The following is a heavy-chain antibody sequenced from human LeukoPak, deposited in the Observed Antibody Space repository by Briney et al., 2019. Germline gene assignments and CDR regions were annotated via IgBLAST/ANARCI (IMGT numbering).Heavy chain of an antibody. CDR2: IGGSGGST. V-gene: IGHV3-23*01. D-gene: IGHD6-13*01. J-gene: IGHJ4*02. CDR1: GFTFSAYA. Sequence: PGGSLRLSCAASGFTFSAYAMSWVRQAPGKGLELVSAIGGSGGSTYYADSVKGRFTISRDNSKNTLYLQMNTLRAEETAVYYCAKGALGSRRHYFFDYWGQGTLVTVSS. CDR3: AKGALGSRRHYFFDY.